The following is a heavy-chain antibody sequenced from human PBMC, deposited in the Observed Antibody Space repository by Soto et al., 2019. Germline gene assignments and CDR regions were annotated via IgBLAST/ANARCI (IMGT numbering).Heavy chain of an antibody. CDR2: IYYSGST. CDR1: GDSISTYY. Sequence: QVQLQESGPGLVKPSETLSLTCTVSGDSISTYYWSWIRQPPGKGLEWIGYIYYSGSTNYNPSLNSRVTISVATSKNQFSLKLTSVTAADTAVYYCARRYSSAWLFDYWGQGTLVTVSS. V-gene: IGHV4-59*01. D-gene: IGHD6-19*01. J-gene: IGHJ4*02. CDR3: ARRYSSAWLFDY.